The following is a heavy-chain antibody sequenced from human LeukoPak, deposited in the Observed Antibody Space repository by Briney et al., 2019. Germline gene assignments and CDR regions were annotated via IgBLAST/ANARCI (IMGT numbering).Heavy chain of an antibody. CDR3: AKDRITMIVVVNAFDI. Sequence: GGSLRLSCAASGFTFSSYGMHWVRQAPGKGLEWVAVILSDGSKEFYTDSVKGRFTISRDNSKNTLYLQMNSLRAEDTAVYYCAKDRITMIVVVNAFDIWGQGTMVTVSS. CDR1: GFTFSSYG. J-gene: IGHJ3*02. CDR2: ILSDGSKE. D-gene: IGHD3-22*01. V-gene: IGHV3-30*02.